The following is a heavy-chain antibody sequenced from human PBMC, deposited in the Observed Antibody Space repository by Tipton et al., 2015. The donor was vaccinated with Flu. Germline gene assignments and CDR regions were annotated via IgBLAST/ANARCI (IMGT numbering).Heavy chain of an antibody. D-gene: IGHD5-12*01. Sequence: VQLVQSGGDLIQPGGSLRLSCGASGFTFSRYAMSWVRQAPGKGPEWVSNIRGSGGRGAGTYYADSVKGRFSISRDNSKNTLYLQMNSLRAEDTAIYYCTKVIPEIVAGLDYWGQGTLVTVSS. CDR2: IRGSGGRGAGT. CDR3: TKVIPEIVAGLDY. CDR1: GFTFSRYA. V-gene: IGHV3-23*04. J-gene: IGHJ4*02.